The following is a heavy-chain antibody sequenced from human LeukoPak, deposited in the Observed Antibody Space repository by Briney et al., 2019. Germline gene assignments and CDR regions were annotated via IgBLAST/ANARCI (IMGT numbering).Heavy chain of an antibody. CDR2: ISGNGGDT. Sequence: GGSLRLSCAASGLTFSSYAMSWVRQAPGKGLEWVSVISGNGGDTYYADSVKGRFTISRDNSKNTLYLQINSLRAEDTAVYYCAKDNTKRPYWGQGTLVTVSS. J-gene: IGHJ4*02. D-gene: IGHD1-1*01. V-gene: IGHV3-23*01. CDR1: GLTFSSYA. CDR3: AKDNTKRPY.